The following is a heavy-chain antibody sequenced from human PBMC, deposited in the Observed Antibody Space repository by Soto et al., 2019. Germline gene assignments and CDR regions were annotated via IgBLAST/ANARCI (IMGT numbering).Heavy chain of an antibody. CDR3: ARGEYDYIRGSYRSDAFDI. J-gene: IGHJ3*02. CDR1: GGSFSGYY. V-gene: IGHV4-34*01. CDR2: INHSGST. Sequence: QVQLQQWGAGLLKPSETLSLTCAVYGGSFSGYYWSWIRQPPGKGLEWIGEINHSGSTNYNPSLQSRVTISVDTSKNQFSLKLSSVTAADTAVYYCARGEYDYIRGSYRSDAFDIWGQGTMVTVSS. D-gene: IGHD3-16*02.